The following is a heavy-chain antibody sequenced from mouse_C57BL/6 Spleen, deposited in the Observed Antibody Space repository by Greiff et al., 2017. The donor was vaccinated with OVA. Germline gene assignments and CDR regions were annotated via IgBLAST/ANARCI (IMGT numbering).Heavy chain of an antibody. CDR1: GYTFTSYT. CDR3: ARQDSSGYNYAMDY. J-gene: IGHJ4*01. Sequence: VQLQQSGAELARPGASVKMSCKASGYTFTSYTMHWVKQRPGQGLEWIGYINPSSGYTKYNQKFKDKATLTADKSSSTAYMQLSSLTSEDSAVDYCARQDSSGYNYAMDYWGQGTSVTVSS. V-gene: IGHV1-4*01. D-gene: IGHD3-2*02. CDR2: INPSSGYT.